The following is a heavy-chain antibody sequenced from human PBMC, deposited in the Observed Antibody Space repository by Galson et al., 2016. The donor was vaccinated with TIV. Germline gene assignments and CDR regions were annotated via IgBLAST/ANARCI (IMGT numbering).Heavy chain of an antibody. Sequence: SVKVSCKASGYIFTNYYFHWVRQAPGQGLEWMGVIDPSSGGTTYAQKFQARLIMTRDTSTTTVYMDLSSLKSGDTAVYYCTRELVRLRDYWGQGTLVTVSS. CDR1: GYIFTNYY. CDR3: TRELVRLRDY. V-gene: IGHV1-46*01. CDR2: IDPSSGGT. J-gene: IGHJ4*02. D-gene: IGHD6-13*01.